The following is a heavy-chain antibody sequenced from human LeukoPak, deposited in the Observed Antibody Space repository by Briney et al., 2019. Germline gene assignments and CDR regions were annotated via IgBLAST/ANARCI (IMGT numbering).Heavy chain of an antibody. V-gene: IGHV3-74*01. CDR2: ITGDGSDI. CDR3: ARDAYTTTSNWLDP. Sequence: GGSLRLSCEASGFTLNKYWMHWVRQAPGKGLVWVSRITGDGSDIAYADSVKGRFTVSRDDAKNILFLQMTSLRVEDTAIYYCARDAYTTTSNWLDPWGQGTLVTVSS. CDR1: GFTLNKYW. D-gene: IGHD4-17*01. J-gene: IGHJ5*02.